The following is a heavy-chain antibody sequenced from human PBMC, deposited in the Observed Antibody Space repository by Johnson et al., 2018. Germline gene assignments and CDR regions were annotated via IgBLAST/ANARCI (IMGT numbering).Heavy chain of an antibody. V-gene: IGHV3-30*18. CDR1: GFTFSSYG. D-gene: IGHD3-3*01. J-gene: IGHJ6*02. CDR3: AKERASYYDFWSGYRQYYYYGMDV. Sequence: VQLGEAGGGVVQPGRSLRLSCAASGFTFSSYGMHWVRQAPGKGLEWVAVISYDGSNKYYADSVKGRLTSSRDNSKNTLYMQMNSLRAEDTAVYDCAKERASYYDFWSGYRQYYYYGMDVWGQGTTVTVSS. CDR2: ISYDGSNK.